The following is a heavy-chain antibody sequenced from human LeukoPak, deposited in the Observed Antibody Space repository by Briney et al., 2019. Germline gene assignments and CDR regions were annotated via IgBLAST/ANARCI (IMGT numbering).Heavy chain of an antibody. CDR1: GFTLSRHS. CDR2: ISTSSSYI. CDR3: ARDHEGVTGTTSHFDY. V-gene: IGHV3-21*01. D-gene: IGHD1-7*01. J-gene: IGHJ4*02. Sequence: NPGGSLRLSCAVSGFTLSRHSINWVRQAPGRGLEWVSSISTSSSYINYADSVKGRFTLSRDNARNSVFLQMNSLRAVDTAVYYCARDHEGVTGTTSHFDYWGQGTLVTVSS.